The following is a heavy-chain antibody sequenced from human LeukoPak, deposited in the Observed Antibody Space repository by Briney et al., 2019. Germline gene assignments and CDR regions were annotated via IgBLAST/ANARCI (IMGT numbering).Heavy chain of an antibody. CDR1: GFTFSSYG. J-gene: IGHJ4*02. CDR2: ISGSGGST. D-gene: IGHD1-26*01. V-gene: IGHV3-23*01. CDR3: AKDLEEWEPPQYFFDS. Sequence: GGTLRLSCAASGFTFSSYGMSWVRQAPGKGLEWVSAISGSGGSTYYADSVKGRFTISRDNSKNTLYLQMSSLRAEDTAVYYCAKDLEEWEPPQYFFDSWGQGTLVTVSS.